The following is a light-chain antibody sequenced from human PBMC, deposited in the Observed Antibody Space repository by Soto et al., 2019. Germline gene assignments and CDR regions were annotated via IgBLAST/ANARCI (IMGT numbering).Light chain of an antibody. V-gene: IGKV1-39*01. CDR1: QSISSY. J-gene: IGKJ1*01. CDR3: QQHYTSPWM. Sequence: DIQMTTSPSSLSASVGDRVTITCRASQSISSYLNWYQQKPGKAPKLLIYAASSLQSGVPSRFSGSGSGTGFTLAISSLQPEDFATYYCQQHYTSPWMFGQGTKVDIK. CDR2: AAS.